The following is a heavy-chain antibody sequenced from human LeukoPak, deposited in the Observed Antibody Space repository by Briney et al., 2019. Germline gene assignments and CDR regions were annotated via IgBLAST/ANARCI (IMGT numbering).Heavy chain of an antibody. Sequence: SETLSLTCAVYGGSFSGYYWSWIRQPPGKGLEWIGEINHSGSTNYNPSLKSRVTISVDTSKNQFSLKLSSVTAADTAVYYCASNGYIAARPDYWGQGTLVTVSS. J-gene: IGHJ4*02. CDR1: GGSFSGYY. CDR3: ASNGYIAARPDY. V-gene: IGHV4-34*01. CDR2: INHSGST. D-gene: IGHD6-6*01.